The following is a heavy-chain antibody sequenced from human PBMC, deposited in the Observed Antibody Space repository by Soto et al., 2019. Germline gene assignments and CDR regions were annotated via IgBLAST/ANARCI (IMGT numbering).Heavy chain of an antibody. CDR2: ISGTGDGV. CDR1: GFTFSSFA. D-gene: IGHD5-18*01. CDR3: AGPGYSSQDY. V-gene: IGHV3-23*01. J-gene: IGHJ4*02. Sequence: GGSLRLSCAASGFTFSSFALSWVRQAPGKGLEWVSAISGTGDGVDYADSVKGQFTIPRDNSKNTLYLQMNSLRVGDTAVYYCAGPGYSSQDYWGQGTLVTVSS.